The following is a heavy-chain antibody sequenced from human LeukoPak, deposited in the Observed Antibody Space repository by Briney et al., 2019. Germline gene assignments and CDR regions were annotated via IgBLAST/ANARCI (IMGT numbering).Heavy chain of an antibody. CDR3: ARGGLYRPFDY. D-gene: IGHD2-2*02. J-gene: IGHJ4*02. V-gene: IGHV4-59*01. CDR1: GGSIISYY. Sequence: PSETLSLTCTVSGGSIISYYWSWIRQPPGKGLEWIGYIYYSGSTNYNPSLKSRVTISVDTSKNQFSLKLSSVTAADTAVYYCARGGLYRPFDYWGQGTLVTVSS. CDR2: IYYSGST.